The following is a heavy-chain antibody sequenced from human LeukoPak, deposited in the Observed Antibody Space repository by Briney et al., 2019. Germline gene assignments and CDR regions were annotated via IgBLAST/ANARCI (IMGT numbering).Heavy chain of an antibody. J-gene: IGHJ4*02. CDR1: GFTFDDYT. D-gene: IGHD6-13*01. CDR2: ISWDGGST. Sequence: GGSLRLSCAASGFTFDDYTMHWVRQAPGKGREWVSLISWDGGSTYYADSVKGRFTISRDNSKNSLYLQMNSLRTEDTALYYCGKESIRFQGIEAAAPFDYWGQGTLVTVSS. V-gene: IGHV3-43*01. CDR3: GKESIRFQGIEAAAPFDY.